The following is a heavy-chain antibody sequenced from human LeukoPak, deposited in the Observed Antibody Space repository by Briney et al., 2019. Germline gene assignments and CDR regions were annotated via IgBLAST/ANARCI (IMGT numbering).Heavy chain of an antibody. V-gene: IGHV4-59*01. CDR2: IYYSGST. J-gene: IGHJ5*02. CDR1: GGSISSYY. Sequence: SETLSLTCTVSGGSISSYYWSWIRQPPGKGLEWIGYIYYSGSTNYNPSLKSRVTISVDTSKNQFSLKLSSVTAADTAVYYCARLPLVWWFDPWGQGTLVTVSS. CDR3: ARLPLVWWFDP. D-gene: IGHD2-8*01.